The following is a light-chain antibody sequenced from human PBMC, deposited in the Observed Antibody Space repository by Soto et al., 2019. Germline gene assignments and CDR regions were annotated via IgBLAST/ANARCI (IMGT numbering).Light chain of an antibody. V-gene: IGKV3-20*01. Sequence: EIVLTQSPGTLSLSPGERATLSCRASQSVSSSYLAWYQQKPGQAPRLLIYGTSSRATAIPDRFSGSGSGTDFTLSNSRLDPEDFAVYYCQPYGSSSWTFGQGTKVEIK. J-gene: IGKJ1*01. CDR3: QPYGSSSWT. CDR1: QSVSSSY. CDR2: GTS.